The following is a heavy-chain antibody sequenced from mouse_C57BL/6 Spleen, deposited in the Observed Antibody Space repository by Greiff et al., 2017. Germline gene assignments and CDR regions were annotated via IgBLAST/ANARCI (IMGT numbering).Heavy chain of an antibody. CDR2: IDPGDSDT. CDR1: GYTFSSSW. Sequence: QVQLQQSGAELVRPGSSVKLSCKASGYTFSSSWMHWVNQRPKKGLEWIGNIDPGDSDTNYNDKFKGKATLTVDKSSSTAYMQLSSLTSEDSAVYYCARGETKCLDYWGQGTTLTVSS. D-gene: IGHD1-3*01. J-gene: IGHJ2*01. V-gene: IGHV1-52*01. CDR3: ARGETKCLDY.